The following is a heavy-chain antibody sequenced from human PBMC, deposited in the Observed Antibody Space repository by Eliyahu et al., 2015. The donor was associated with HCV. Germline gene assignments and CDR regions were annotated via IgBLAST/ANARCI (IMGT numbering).Heavy chain of an antibody. Sequence: EVQLVESGGGLVQPGGSLRLSCVGSGYIFNXHWMSWVRQAPGKGLEWVANIKQDGSEKYYMDSVKGRFTISRDNTKNSLNLQMNSLRVEDTAVYYCARDGGINGYKVVGGLWGQGTLVTVSS. CDR2: IKQDGSEK. CDR1: GYIFNXHW. J-gene: IGHJ4*02. CDR3: ARDGGINGYKVVGGL. D-gene: IGHD1-20*01. V-gene: IGHV3-7*01.